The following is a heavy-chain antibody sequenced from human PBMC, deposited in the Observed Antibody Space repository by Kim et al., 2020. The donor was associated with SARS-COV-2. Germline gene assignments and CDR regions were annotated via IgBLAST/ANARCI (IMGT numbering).Heavy chain of an antibody. J-gene: IGHJ4*02. D-gene: IGHD3-16*01. CDR2: IYYSGST. V-gene: IGHV4-39*01. CDR1: GGSISSSSYY. Sequence: SETLSLTCTVSGGSISSSSYYWGWIRQPPGKGLEWIGSIYYSGSTYYNPSLKSRVTISVDTSKNQFSLKLSSVTAADTAVYYCARRYDYVWGSYFDYWGQGTLVTVSS. CDR3: ARRYDYVWGSYFDY.